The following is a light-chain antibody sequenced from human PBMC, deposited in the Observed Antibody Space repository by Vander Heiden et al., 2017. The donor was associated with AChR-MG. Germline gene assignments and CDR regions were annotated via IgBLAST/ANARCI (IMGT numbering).Light chain of an antibody. CDR2: GAS. Sequence: DIQTTPSPSSLSASVGDRVTITCRASQDISSALAWYLKKPGQAPRSLIYGASSLQSGVPSRFSGSGSGTDFTLTISSLQPEDFATYLCQQYNSYPPSFGGGTKVEIK. J-gene: IGKJ4*01. V-gene: IGKV1D-16*01. CDR1: QDISSA. CDR3: QQYNSYPPS.